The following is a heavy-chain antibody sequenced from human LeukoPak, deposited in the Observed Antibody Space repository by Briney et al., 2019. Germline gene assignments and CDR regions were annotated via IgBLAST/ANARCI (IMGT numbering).Heavy chain of an antibody. J-gene: IGHJ4*02. CDR1: GGSFSGYY. CDR2: INHSGST. D-gene: IGHD1-1*01. Sequence: PSETLSLTCAVYGGSFSGYYWSWIRQPPGKGLEWIGEINHSGSTNYNPSLKSRITISLDTSKNQFSLKLSSVTAADTAVYYCTRYNVGFESWGQGTLVTVSS. V-gene: IGHV4-34*01. CDR3: TRYNVGFES.